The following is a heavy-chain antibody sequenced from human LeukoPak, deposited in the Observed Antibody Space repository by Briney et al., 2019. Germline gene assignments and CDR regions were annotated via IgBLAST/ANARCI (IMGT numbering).Heavy chain of an antibody. V-gene: IGHV3-33*01. Sequence: GRSLRLSCAASGFTFSSYGMHWVRQAPGKGLEWVAVIWYDGSNKYYADSVKGRFTISRDNSKNTLYLQMNSLRAEDTAVYYCARGAQYYDGSGYYYGMDVWGQGTTVTVSS. J-gene: IGHJ6*02. CDR3: ARGAQYYDGSGYYYGMDV. CDR1: GFTFSSYG. CDR2: IWYDGSNK. D-gene: IGHD3-22*01.